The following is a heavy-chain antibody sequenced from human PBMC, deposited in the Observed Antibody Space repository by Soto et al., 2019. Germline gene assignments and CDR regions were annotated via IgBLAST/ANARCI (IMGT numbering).Heavy chain of an antibody. D-gene: IGHD6-19*01. CDR1: GYTFTSYY. J-gene: IGHJ4*02. Sequence: QVQLVQSGAEVKKPGASVKVSCKPFGYTFTSYYIHWVRQAPGEGLEWMGIVNPSSGVTGYTQKCQGRVTMTTDTSTSTVYMELSSLRSEDTAVYYCARDMREGLSGWHGVDYWGQGTLVTVSS. V-gene: IGHV1-46*01. CDR2: VNPSSGVT. CDR3: ARDMREGLSGWHGVDY.